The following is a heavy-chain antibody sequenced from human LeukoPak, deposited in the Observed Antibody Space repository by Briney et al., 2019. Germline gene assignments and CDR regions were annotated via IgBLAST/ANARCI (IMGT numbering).Heavy chain of an antibody. J-gene: IGHJ4*02. CDR3: ARGHFYSGSYGY. CDR2: MNPNSGNT. Sequence: ASVKVSCKASGYTFTSYDINWVRQATGQGLEWMGWMNPNSGNTGYAQKFQGRVTMTRNTSISTAYMELSSLRSEDAAVYYCARGHFYSGSYGYWGQGTLVTVSS. D-gene: IGHD6-13*01. CDR1: GYTFTSYD. V-gene: IGHV1-8*01.